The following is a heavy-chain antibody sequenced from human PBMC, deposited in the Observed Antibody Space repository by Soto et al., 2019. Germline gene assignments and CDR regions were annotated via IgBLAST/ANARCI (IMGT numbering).Heavy chain of an antibody. CDR3: TRISGYLYNYYGMDV. CDR1: GFTVSSNY. CDR2: IYSGGST. Sequence: PGGSLRLSCAASGFTVSSNYMSWVRQAPGKGLEWVSVIYSGGSTYYADSVKGRFTISRDNSKNTAYLQMNSLKTEDTAVYYCTRISGYLYNYYGMDVWGQGTTVTVSS. V-gene: IGHV3-53*01. J-gene: IGHJ6*02. D-gene: IGHD5-12*01.